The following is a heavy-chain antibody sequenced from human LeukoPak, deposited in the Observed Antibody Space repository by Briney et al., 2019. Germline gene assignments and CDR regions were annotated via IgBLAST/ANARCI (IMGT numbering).Heavy chain of an antibody. J-gene: IGHJ3*02. CDR1: GGSISSYY. V-gene: IGHV4-59*08. Sequence: SETLSLTCIVSGGSISSYYWSWIRQPPGKGLEWIGYIYSSGSTNSNPSHKSRVTISVDTSKSQFSLKMTSVTAADTAVYYCARQGSGGRAFDIWGQGTMVTVSS. CDR2: IYSSGST. CDR3: ARQGSGGRAFDI. D-gene: IGHD1-26*01.